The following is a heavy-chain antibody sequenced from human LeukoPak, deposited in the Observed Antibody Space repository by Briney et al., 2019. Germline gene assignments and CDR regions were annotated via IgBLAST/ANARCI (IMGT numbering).Heavy chain of an antibody. D-gene: IGHD7-27*01. CDR2: ISGSGDST. Sequence: PGGSLRLSCAASGFTFSSYAMSWVRQAPGKGLEWVPAISGSGDSTYYGDSVKGRFTVSRDNSKNTLFLQMNSLRAEDTAVYYCAKDGGLWVSAHWGDSWGRGTLVTVSS. CDR1: GFTFSSYA. CDR3: AKDGGLWVSAHWGDS. V-gene: IGHV3-23*01. J-gene: IGHJ4*02.